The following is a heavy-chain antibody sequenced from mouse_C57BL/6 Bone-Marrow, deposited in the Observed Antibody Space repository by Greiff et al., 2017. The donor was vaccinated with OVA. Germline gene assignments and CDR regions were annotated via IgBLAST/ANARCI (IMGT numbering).Heavy chain of an antibody. J-gene: IGHJ4*01. CDR2: ISDGGSYT. D-gene: IGHD2-3*01. CDR1: GFTFSSYA. V-gene: IGHV5-4*01. CDR3: ARFWLLRAMDY. Sequence: DVQLVESGGGLVKPGGSLKLSCAASGFTFSSYAMSWVRQTPEKRLEWVATISDGGSYTYYPDNVKGRFTISRDNAKNNLYLQMSHLKSEDTAMYYCARFWLLRAMDYWGQGTSVTVSS.